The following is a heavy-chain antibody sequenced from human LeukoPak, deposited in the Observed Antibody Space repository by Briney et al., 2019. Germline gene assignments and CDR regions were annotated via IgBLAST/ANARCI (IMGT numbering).Heavy chain of an antibody. CDR2: IIPIFGTA. J-gene: IGHJ5*02. Sequence: SVKVSCKASGGTFSSYAISWVRQAPGQGLEWMGGIIPIFGTANCAQKFQGRVTITADESTSTAYMELSSLRSEDTAVYYCARDNSVRDEAWWFNPWGQGTLVTVSS. CDR3: ARDNSVRDEAWWFNP. V-gene: IGHV1-69*13. D-gene: IGHD5-24*01. CDR1: GGTFSSYA.